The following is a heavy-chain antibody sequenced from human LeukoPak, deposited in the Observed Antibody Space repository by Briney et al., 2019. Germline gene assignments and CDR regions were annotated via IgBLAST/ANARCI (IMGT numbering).Heavy chain of an antibody. Sequence: ASVKVSCKASGYTFTSYDINWVRQATGQGLEWMGWMNPNSGNTGYAQKFQDGVTMTRNTSISTAYMELSSLRSEDTAVYYCAREVGDSGSYYGDDYWGQGTLVTVSS. CDR2: MNPNSGNT. CDR3: AREVGDSGSYYGDDY. V-gene: IGHV1-8*01. J-gene: IGHJ4*02. CDR1: GYTFTSYD. D-gene: IGHD1-26*01.